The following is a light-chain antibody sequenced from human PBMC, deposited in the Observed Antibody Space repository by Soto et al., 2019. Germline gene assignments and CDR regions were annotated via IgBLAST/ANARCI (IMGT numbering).Light chain of an antibody. V-gene: IGKV1-5*03. CDR3: QQYSSYGT. Sequence: DIQMTQSPSTLPASVGDRVTITCRASQSISTWLAWYQQKPGKAPNLLIYKASYLASGVPSRFSGGGSGTEFTLTISSLQPDDFATYYCQQYSSYGTFGQGTKVDIK. J-gene: IGKJ1*01. CDR1: QSISTW. CDR2: KAS.